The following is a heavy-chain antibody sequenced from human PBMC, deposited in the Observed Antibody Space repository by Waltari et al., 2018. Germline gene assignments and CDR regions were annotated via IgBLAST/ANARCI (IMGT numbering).Heavy chain of an antibody. D-gene: IGHD3-16*01. CDR2: IYHSGST. CDR3: ARERGDADLVDY. V-gene: IGHV4-38-2*02. CDR1: GYSISSGYY. J-gene: IGHJ4*02. Sequence: QVQLQESGPGLVKPSETLSLTCTVSGYSISSGYYWGWIRQPPGKGLEWLGSIYHSGSTYSNPSLKSRVPISLDTSKSQFALKLSSVTAADTAVYYCARERGDADLVDYWGQGTLVTVSS.